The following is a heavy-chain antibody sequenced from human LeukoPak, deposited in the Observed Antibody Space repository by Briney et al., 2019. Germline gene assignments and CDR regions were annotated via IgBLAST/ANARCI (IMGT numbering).Heavy chain of an antibody. CDR1: GFTFSSYA. D-gene: IGHD5-18*01. Sequence: GGSLRLSCAASGFTFSSYAMSWVRQAPGKGLEWVSGISGTGGNTYYADSVKGRFTVSRDNSKNTLYLQMSSLKPEDTAVYYCAKEKYRGYSYGSGDYWGQGTLVTVSS. CDR2: ISGTGGNT. V-gene: IGHV3-23*01. CDR3: AKEKYRGYSYGSGDY. J-gene: IGHJ4*02.